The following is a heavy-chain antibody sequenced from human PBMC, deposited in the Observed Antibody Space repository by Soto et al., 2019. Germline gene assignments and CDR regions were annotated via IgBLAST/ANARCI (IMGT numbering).Heavy chain of an antibody. CDR3: ARDVQLQSFDY. CDR1: GFTFSSYW. D-gene: IGHD5-18*01. V-gene: IGHV3-74*01. CDR2: INNDGSST. Sequence: HPGGSLRLSCAASGFTFSSYWMHWVRQVPGKGLVWVSRINNDGSSTSYADSVKGRFTASRDNAKNTLYLQMNSLRAEDTAVYYCARDVQLQSFDYWGRGTLVTVSS. J-gene: IGHJ4*02.